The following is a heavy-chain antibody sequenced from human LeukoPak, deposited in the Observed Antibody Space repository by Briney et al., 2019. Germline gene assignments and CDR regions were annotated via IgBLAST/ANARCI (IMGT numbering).Heavy chain of an antibody. CDR3: ARELRRTTTNGHYYYYMDV. CDR2: IYYSGST. D-gene: IGHD4-11*01. V-gene: IGHV4-39*07. CDR1: GVSISSSSYY. J-gene: IGHJ6*03. Sequence: SETLSLTCTVSGVSISSSSYYWGWIRQPPGKGLEWIGSIYYSGSTYYNPSLKSRVTISVDRSKNQFSLKLSSVTAADTAVYYCARELRRTTTNGHYYYYMDVWGKGTTVTVSS.